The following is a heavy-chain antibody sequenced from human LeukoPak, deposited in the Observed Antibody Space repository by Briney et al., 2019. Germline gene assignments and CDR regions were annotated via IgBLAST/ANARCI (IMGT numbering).Heavy chain of an antibody. Sequence: GESLKISCKGSGYSFINYGIGWVRQMPGKGLEWMGIIYPGDSDTRYSPSFEGQVTISTDKSISIAYLQWSSLKASDTAMYYCARRGVWEPYYFDYWGQGTLVTVSS. D-gene: IGHD1-26*01. V-gene: IGHV5-51*01. CDR1: GYSFINYG. CDR3: ARRGVWEPYYFDY. CDR2: IYPGDSDT. J-gene: IGHJ4*02.